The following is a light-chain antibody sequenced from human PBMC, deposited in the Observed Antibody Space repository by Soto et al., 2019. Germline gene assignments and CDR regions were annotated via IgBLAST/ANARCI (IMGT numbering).Light chain of an antibody. CDR1: NSDIGGYNS. CDR2: GVT. CDR3: SSYTSSSTLVV. V-gene: IGLV2-14*01. J-gene: IGLJ2*01. Sequence: QSVLTQPASVSGSPGQSITISCTGSNSDIGGYNSVSWYQQHPGKAPKLLIFGVTNRPSGVSDRFSGSKSGNTASLTISALQAEDEADYYCSSYTSSSTLVVFGGGTKLTVL.